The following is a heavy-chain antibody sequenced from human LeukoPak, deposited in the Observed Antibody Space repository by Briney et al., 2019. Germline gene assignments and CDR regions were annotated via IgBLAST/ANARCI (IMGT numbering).Heavy chain of an antibody. D-gene: IGHD5-18*01. V-gene: IGHV3-74*01. CDR3: ARDVRGGYHDY. CDR1: GFTFSSYW. CDR2: IKSDGSYT. Sequence: GGSLRLSCAASGFTFSSYWMHWVRQAQGKGLVWVSRIKSDGSYTTYADSVKGRFTISRDNAKNTLYLQMNSLRAEDTAVYYCARDVRGGYHDYWGQGTLVTVSS. J-gene: IGHJ4*02.